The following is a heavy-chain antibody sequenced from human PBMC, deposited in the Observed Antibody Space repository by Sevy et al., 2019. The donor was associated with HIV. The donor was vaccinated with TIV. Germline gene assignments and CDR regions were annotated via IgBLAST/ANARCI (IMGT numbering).Heavy chain of an antibody. J-gene: IGHJ4*01. CDR2: ISFDGRNE. D-gene: IGHD2-8*01. V-gene: IGHV3-30*04. CDR1: GFTFGNNA. CDR3: ARDRCTDGVCFRSGYFDY. Sequence: GGSLRLSCAASGFTFGNNAIHWVRQAPGKGLEWVAIISFDGRNEHYADSVKGRFTISRDNSKNTVYLQMTRLRTEDTAVYYCARDRCTDGVCFRSGYFDYWGQGTLVTVSS.